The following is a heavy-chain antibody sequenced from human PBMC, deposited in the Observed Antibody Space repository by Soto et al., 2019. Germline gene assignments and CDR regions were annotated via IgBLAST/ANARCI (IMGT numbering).Heavy chain of an antibody. CDR2: ISSSGSTI. Sequence: GSLRHYCATSRFTISSYEMNRRRQAPGKGLEWVSYISSSGSTIYYAVSVKCRCTTSRDNAKNSRYLQMNSLRAQDTAVYYGASPGAQYGIGVCRQGTTVTVSS. V-gene: IGHV3-48*03. D-gene: IGHD1-26*01. J-gene: IGHJ6*02. CDR1: RFTISSYE. CDR3: ASPGAQYGIGV.